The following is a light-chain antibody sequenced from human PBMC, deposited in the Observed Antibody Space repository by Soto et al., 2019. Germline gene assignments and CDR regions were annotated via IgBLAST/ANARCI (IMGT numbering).Light chain of an antibody. CDR2: GAS. CDR1: RDTNYW. J-gene: IGKJ1*01. V-gene: IGKV1-5*01. CDR3: QRYNDK. Sequence: IQMPKSPSTLSASVGDSVTITCRAGRDTNYWLAWYQQKAGRAPKLLIYGASTLASGVPSRFSGSGSGTEFTLTISSLQPDDSATYFCQRYNDKFCQGANVDIK.